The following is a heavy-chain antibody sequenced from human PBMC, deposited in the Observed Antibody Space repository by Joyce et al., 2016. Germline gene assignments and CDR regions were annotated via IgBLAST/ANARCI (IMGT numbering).Heavy chain of an antibody. CDR3: ARTINWNCDY. V-gene: IGHV1-18*01. J-gene: IGHJ4*02. Sequence: QLPLVQSGAEVKKPGASVKVSCKASGYIFTNYGITWVRKAPGQGLEWMGWISAYNGHTIYAQNLQGRVTLTTDTSTSTASMELMSLRSDDTAIYYCARTINWNCDYWGQGTLVTVSS. D-gene: IGHD1-7*01. CDR2: ISAYNGHT. CDR1: GYIFTNYG.